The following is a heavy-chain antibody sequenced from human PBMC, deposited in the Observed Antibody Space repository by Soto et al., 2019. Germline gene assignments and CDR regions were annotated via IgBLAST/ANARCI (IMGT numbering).Heavy chain of an antibody. Sequence: QVQLQESGPGLVKPSQTLSLTCTVSGVSISSGGYYWTWIRQHPQKGLEWIGHIYYSGSTYYNTSLRSRVTVSVDTSKNQFSLKLSSVTAADTAVYYCAREYYYDSSGFDYWGQGTLVTVSS. J-gene: IGHJ4*02. V-gene: IGHV4-31*03. D-gene: IGHD3-22*01. CDR1: GVSISSGGYY. CDR3: AREYYYDSSGFDY. CDR2: IYYSGST.